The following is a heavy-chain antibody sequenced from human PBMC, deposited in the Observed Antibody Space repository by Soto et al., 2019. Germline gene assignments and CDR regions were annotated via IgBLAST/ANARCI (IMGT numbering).Heavy chain of an antibody. CDR3: AKDGGEGYSGYDYNYYGMDV. D-gene: IGHD5-12*01. J-gene: IGHJ6*02. CDR2: ISGSGGST. Sequence: PGGSLRLSCAASGFTFSSYAMSWFRQAPGKGLEWVSAISGSGGSTYYEDSVKGRFTISRDNSKNTLYLQMNSLRAEDTAVYYCAKDGGEGYSGYDYNYYGMDVWGQGTTVTVSS. CDR1: GFTFSSYA. V-gene: IGHV3-23*01.